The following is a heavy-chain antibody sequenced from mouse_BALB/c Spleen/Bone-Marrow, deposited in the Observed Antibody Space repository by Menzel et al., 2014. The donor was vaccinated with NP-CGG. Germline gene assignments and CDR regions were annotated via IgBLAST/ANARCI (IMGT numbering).Heavy chain of an antibody. D-gene: IGHD1-1*01. V-gene: IGHV2-6-7*01. CDR1: GFSLTGYG. CDR2: IWGDGST. CDR3: ARPFTTVVATPFDY. J-gene: IGHJ2*01. Sequence: VQLVEPGPGLVAPSQSLSITCTVSGFSLTGYGVNWVRQPPGKGLEWLGMIWGDGSTDYNSVLKSRLNISKDNSKSQVFLKMNSLQTDDTARYYCARPFTTVVATPFDYWGQGTTLTVSS.